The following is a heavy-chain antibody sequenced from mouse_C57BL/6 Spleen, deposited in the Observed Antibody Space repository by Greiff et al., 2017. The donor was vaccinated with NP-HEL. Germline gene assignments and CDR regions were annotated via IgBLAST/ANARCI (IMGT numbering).Heavy chain of an antibody. J-gene: IGHJ2*01. V-gene: IGHV1-69*01. D-gene: IGHD1-1*01. CDR1: GYTFTSYW. CDR2: IDPADSYT. CDR3: ARRYGSGFGY. Sequence: QVQLQQPGAELVMPGASVKLSCKASGYTFTSYWMHWVKQRPGQGLEWIGEIDPADSYTNYNQKFKGKATLTVDKSSSTAYMQLSSLTSEDSAVYYCARRYGSGFGYWGQGTTLTVSS.